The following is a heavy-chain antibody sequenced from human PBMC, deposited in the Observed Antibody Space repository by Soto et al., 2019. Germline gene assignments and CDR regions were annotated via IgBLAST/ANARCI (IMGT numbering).Heavy chain of an antibody. CDR2: IDTSGTT. CDR3: ARGPRGYVYYHGMDV. J-gene: IGHJ6*02. CDR1: DGSISSYY. D-gene: IGHD3-10*01. V-gene: IGHV4-4*07. Sequence: PSETLSLTCTVSDGSISSYYVSWIRQSAGKGLEWIGRIDTSGTTNYNPSLKSRVTMSVDASKNHFSLNLSSVTAADTAVYYCARGPRGYVYYHGMDVWGQGTTVTVSS.